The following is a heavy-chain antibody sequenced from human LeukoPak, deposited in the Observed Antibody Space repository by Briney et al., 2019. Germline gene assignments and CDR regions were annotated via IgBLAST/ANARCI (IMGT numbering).Heavy chain of an antibody. V-gene: IGHV3-30*18. Sequence: PGRSLRLSCAASGFTFSRYGMHWVRQAPGKGLEWVAVISYDGSNKYCVDSVKGRFTISKDNSKNTLYLQMNSLRAEDTAVYYCAKDRDILTGYLDYWGQGTLVTVSS. J-gene: IGHJ4*02. D-gene: IGHD3-9*01. CDR2: ISYDGSNK. CDR1: GFTFSRYG. CDR3: AKDRDILTGYLDY.